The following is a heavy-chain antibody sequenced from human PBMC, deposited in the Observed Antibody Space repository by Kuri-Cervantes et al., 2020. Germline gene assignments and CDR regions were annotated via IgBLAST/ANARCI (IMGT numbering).Heavy chain of an antibody. CDR2: ITDSGGDT. J-gene: IGHJ6*02. V-gene: IGHV3-21*01. CDR3: ARECGGDCRYGMDV. D-gene: IGHD2-21*02. CDR1: GFTFNTYA. Sequence: GGSLRLSCAASGFTFNTYAMSWVRQAPERGLEWVSAITDSGGDTYYADSVKGRFTISRDNAKNSLYLQMNSLRAEDTAVYYCARECGGDCRYGMDVWGQGTTVTVSS.